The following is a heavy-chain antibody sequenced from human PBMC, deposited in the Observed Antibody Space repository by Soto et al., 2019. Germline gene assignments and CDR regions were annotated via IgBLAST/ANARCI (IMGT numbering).Heavy chain of an antibody. D-gene: IGHD2-2*01. Sequence: SVKVSCKASGGTFSSYTISWVRQAPGQGLEWMGRIIPILGIANYAQKFQGRVTITADKSTSTAYMELSSLRSEDTAVYYCARDRDIVVVPAAIGWFDPWGQGTLVTVSS. J-gene: IGHJ5*02. V-gene: IGHV1-69*04. CDR3: ARDRDIVVVPAAIGWFDP. CDR2: IIPILGIA. CDR1: GGTFSSYT.